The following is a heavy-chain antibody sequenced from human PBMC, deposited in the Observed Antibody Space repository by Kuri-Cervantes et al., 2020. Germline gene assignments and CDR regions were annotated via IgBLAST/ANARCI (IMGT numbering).Heavy chain of an antibody. V-gene: IGHV3-23*01. J-gene: IGHJ4*02. Sequence: GESLKISCAASGFTFSSYAMSWVRQAPGKGLEWVSAISGSGGSTYYADSVKGRFTISRDNSKNTLYLQMNSLRAEDTAVYYCARVGGWYGIDYWGQGTLVTVSS. D-gene: IGHD6-19*01. CDR2: ISGSGGST. CDR3: ARVGGWYGIDY. CDR1: GFTFSSYA.